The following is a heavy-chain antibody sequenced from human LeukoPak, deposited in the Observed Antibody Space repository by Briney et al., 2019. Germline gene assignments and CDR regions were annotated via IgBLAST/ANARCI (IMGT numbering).Heavy chain of an antibody. CDR1: GFTFSNYW. Sequence: QAGGSLRLSCAASGFTFSNYWMIWVRQAPGKGLEWVANINEDASKKYYVDSVEGRFTISRDDAKNSLYLQMNSLRAEDTAMYYCATSTYSSSPSWGQGTLVTVPS. CDR2: INEDASKK. J-gene: IGHJ5*02. V-gene: IGHV3-7*01. D-gene: IGHD6-6*01. CDR3: ATSTYSSSPS.